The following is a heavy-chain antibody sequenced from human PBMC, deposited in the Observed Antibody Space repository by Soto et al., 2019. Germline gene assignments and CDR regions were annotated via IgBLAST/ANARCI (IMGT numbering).Heavy chain of an antibody. CDR2: INPFDGSR. Sequence: QVQLVQSEAEVKKPGASVKVSCKASGYIFTSYYLHWVRQAPGQGLEWMGSINPFDGSRMFAQSFQGRVTMTRDTSTSTVYMELSSLGSEDTAVYYCSRVDPGETSPFDHWGQGTLVTVSS. CDR1: GYIFTSYY. D-gene: IGHD3-10*01. CDR3: SRVDPGETSPFDH. V-gene: IGHV1-46*03. J-gene: IGHJ4*02.